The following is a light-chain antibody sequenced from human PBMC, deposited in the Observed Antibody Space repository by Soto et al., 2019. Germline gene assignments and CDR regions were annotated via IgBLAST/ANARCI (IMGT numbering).Light chain of an antibody. CDR2: DAS. Sequence: IQLTQSPSSLSASLGNRVALPCRASQGIRTYLAWSQQKPGNAPKLLIYDASRLGGGVPSRFSGIGSWTEFTLTINSVQPDDFATYYCQQYEWTFGQGTKVDI. CDR1: QGIRTY. J-gene: IGKJ1*01. CDR3: QQYEWT. V-gene: IGKV1-5*01.